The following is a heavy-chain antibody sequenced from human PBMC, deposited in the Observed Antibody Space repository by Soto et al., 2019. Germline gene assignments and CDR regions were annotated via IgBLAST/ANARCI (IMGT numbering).Heavy chain of an antibody. CDR3: SRADLEMATISAFDI. D-gene: IGHD5-12*01. Sequence: GASVKVSCKASGGTFSSSAISWVRQDPGQGREWMGGIIPIFGTANYAQKFQDRVTITADKPSSTAYMELISLISVDTAVYYCSRADLEMATISAFDIWGQGTMVTVSS. V-gene: IGHV1-69*06. CDR1: GGTFSSSA. CDR2: IIPIFGTA. J-gene: IGHJ3*02.